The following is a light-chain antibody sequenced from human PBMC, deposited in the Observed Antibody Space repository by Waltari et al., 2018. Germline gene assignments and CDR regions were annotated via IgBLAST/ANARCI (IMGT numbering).Light chain of an antibody. CDR3: VLYMGSGMWV. CDR2: NTD. Sequence: QTVVTQEPSSSVSPGGTVTLTCGLGSGSVSSRFYPSWYQQTPGQAPRTLIYNTDTRTSGVPHRFSGSILGNKAALTITGAQADDESDYYCVLYMGSGMWVFGGGTKLTVL. V-gene: IGLV8-61*01. J-gene: IGLJ3*02. CDR1: SGSVSSRFY.